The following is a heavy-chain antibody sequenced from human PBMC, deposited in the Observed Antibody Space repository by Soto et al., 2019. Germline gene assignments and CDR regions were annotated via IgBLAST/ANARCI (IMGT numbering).Heavy chain of an antibody. J-gene: IGHJ4*02. V-gene: IGHV4-34*01. CDR1: GGSFSGYY. CDR3: ARGLFWFSHRYYFDY. D-gene: IGHD3-10*01. CDR2: INHSGST. Sequence: QVRLQQWGAGLLKPSETLSLTCAVYGGSFSGYYWSWIRQPPGKGLEWIGEINHSGSTNYNPSLKSRVTISVDTSKNQFSLKLGSVTAADTAVYYCARGLFWFSHRYYFDYWGQGTLVTVSS.